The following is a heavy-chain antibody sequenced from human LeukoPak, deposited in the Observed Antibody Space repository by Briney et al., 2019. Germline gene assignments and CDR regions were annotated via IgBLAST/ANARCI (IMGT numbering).Heavy chain of an antibody. D-gene: IGHD6-13*01. CDR2: ISSSGSTI. J-gene: IGHJ5*02. V-gene: IGHV3-48*04. CDR3: ARDPRYSSSAWFDP. Sequence: GGSLRLSCAASGFTFSSYSMNWVRQAPGKGLEWVSYISSSGSTIYYADSVKGRFTISRDNAKNSLYLQMNSLRAEDTAVYYCARDPRYSSSAWFDPWGQGTLVTVSS. CDR1: GFTFSSYS.